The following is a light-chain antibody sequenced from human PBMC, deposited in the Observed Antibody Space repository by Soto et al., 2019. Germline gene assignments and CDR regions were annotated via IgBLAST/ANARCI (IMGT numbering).Light chain of an antibody. J-gene: IGKJ2*01. Sequence: EIVLTQSPGTLSLSPGERATLSCRASQSVSSIYLAWYQQKPGQAPRLLIYGASSRATGIPDRFSGSGSGTDFTLTISRLEPEDFAVYYYQQYGSSPPYTFGQGTKLEIK. V-gene: IGKV3-20*01. CDR2: GAS. CDR3: QQYGSSPPYT. CDR1: QSVSSIY.